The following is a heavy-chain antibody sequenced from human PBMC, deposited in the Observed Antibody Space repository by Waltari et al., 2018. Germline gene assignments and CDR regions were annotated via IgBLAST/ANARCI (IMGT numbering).Heavy chain of an antibody. CDR1: GGTFSRSA. V-gene: IGHV1-69*01. CDR2: IIPILTTA. CDR3: ARGPSANSYYYYYMDV. J-gene: IGHJ6*03. Sequence: QVQLVQSGAEVKMPGSSVKVSCKASGGTFSRSAISWVRQDPGPGLEWMGGIIPILTTANYAQNFQGRVTITADESTTTAYMELSSLRSEDTAVYFCARGPSANSYYYYYMDVWGKGTTVTVSS.